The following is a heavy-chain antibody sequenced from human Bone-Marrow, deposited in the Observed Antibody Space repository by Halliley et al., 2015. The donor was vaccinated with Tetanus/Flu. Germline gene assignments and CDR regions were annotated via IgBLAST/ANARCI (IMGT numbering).Heavy chain of an antibody. CDR2: IYHSGDS. CDR3: ARDRMVWLLSEPPLPEHYGIEV. J-gene: IGHJ6*02. Sequence: GLVKPSQTLSLTCTVIGGSIDGGDYYWNWIRQLPGKGLEWIGHIYHSGDSSYNPSLKSRVTISLDTSKSQFSLKLTSVTAADTAVYYCARDRMVWLLSEPPLPEHYGIEVWGQGTTVTVSS. D-gene: IGHD3-3*01. V-gene: IGHV4-31*03. CDR1: GGSIDGGDYY.